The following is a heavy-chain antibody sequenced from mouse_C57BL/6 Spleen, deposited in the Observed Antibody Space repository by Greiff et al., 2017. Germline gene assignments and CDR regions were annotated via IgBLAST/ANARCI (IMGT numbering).Heavy chain of an antibody. CDR3: ARKGSSGYYFDY. CDR1: GYTFTSYW. D-gene: IGHD3-2*02. CDR2: IDPSDSYT. Sequence: QVQLQQPGAKLVMPGASVKLSCKASGYTFTSYWMHWVKQRPGQGLEWIGEIDPSDSYTNYNQKFKGKSTLTVDKSSSTAYMQLSSLTSEDSAVYYCARKGSSGYYFDYWGQGTTLTVSS. V-gene: IGHV1-69*01. J-gene: IGHJ2*01.